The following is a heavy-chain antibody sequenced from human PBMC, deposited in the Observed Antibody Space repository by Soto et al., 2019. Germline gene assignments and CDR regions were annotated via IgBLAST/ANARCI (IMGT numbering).Heavy chain of an antibody. J-gene: IGHJ3*01. CDR2: IYWNDDE. CDR3: APSRRSSGDTFDF. V-gene: IGHV2-5*01. CDR1: GFSLTTSGVG. Sequence: QITLKESGPALVKPTQTLMLTCTFSGFSLTTSGVGVGWIRQPPGKALEWLVLIYWNDDERYSPSLRSRLTITNHNSKNKEVPTITHMDAVDTATYFCAPSRRSSGDTFDFWGQGTMVTGSS. D-gene: IGHD6-6*01.